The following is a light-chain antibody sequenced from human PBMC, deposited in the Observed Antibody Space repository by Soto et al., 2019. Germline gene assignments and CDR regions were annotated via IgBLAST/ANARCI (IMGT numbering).Light chain of an antibody. CDR3: QQYGGSPLT. CDR2: GAS. J-gene: IGKJ4*01. CDR1: QIVSSSY. Sequence: EIVLTQSPGTLSLSPGERATLSCRASQIVSSSYIPWYQQKPGQAPRLLIYGASTRATGIPDRFRGSGSGTDFIFTISRLEPEDFAVYYCQQYGGSPLTFGGGTKVEIK. V-gene: IGKV3-20*01.